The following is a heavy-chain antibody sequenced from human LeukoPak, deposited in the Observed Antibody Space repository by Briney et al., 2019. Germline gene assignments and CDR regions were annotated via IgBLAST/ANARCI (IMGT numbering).Heavy chain of an antibody. V-gene: IGHV1-2*02. J-gene: IGHJ4*02. CDR1: GYTFSGYY. CDR3: AKSAQYSSAWFTGCFDY. Sequence: ASVKVSCKASGYTFSGYYMHWVRQAPGQGLEWMGWINPNNGGTKYAQKFQGRVTMTRDTSINAAYMELRRVRSDDTAVYYCAKSAQYSSAWFTGCFDYWGQGSLVTVSS. CDR2: INPNNGGT. D-gene: IGHD4-11*01.